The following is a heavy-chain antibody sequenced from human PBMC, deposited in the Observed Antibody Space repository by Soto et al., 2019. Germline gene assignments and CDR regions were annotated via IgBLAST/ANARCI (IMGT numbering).Heavy chain of an antibody. V-gene: IGHV3-23*01. CDR2: ISGSGGST. Sequence: GGSLRLSCAASGFTFSSYAMSWVRQAPGKGLEWVSAISGSGGSTYYADSVKGRFTISRDNSKNTLYLQMNSLRAEDTAVYYCAKISGTDYGDYWGYYYYGMDVWGQGTTVTVSS. D-gene: IGHD4-17*01. CDR1: GFTFSSYA. CDR3: AKISGTDYGDYWGYYYYGMDV. J-gene: IGHJ6*02.